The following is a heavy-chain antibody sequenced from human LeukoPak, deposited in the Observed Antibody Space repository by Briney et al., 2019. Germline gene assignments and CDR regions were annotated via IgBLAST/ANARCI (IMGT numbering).Heavy chain of an antibody. J-gene: IGHJ5*02. Sequence: KASETLSLTXAVYGGSFSGYYWSWIRQPPGKGLEWIGEINHSGSTNYNPSLKSRVTISVDTSKNQFSLKLSSVTAADTAVYYCARGSPYGRNWFDPWGQGTLVTVSS. CDR2: INHSGST. CDR3: ARGSPYGRNWFDP. CDR1: GGSFSGYY. V-gene: IGHV4-34*01. D-gene: IGHD3-10*01.